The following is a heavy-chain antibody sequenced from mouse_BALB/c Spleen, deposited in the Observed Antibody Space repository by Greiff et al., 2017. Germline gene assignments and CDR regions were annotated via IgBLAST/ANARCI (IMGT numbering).Heavy chain of an antibody. D-gene: IGHD2-1*01. Sequence: QVQLKESAAELARPGASVKMSCKASGYTFTSYTMHWVKQRPGQGLEWIGYINPSSGYTEYNQKFKDKTTLTADKSSSTAYMQLSSLTSEDSAVYYCARGGILAYGNYGDFDYWGQGTTLTVSS. CDR3: ARGGILAYGNYGDFDY. V-gene: IGHV1-4*02. CDR2: INPSSGYT. CDR1: GYTFTSYT. J-gene: IGHJ2*01.